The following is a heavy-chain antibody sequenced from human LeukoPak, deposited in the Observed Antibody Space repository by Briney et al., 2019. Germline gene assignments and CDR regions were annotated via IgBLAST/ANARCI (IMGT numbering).Heavy chain of an antibody. CDR3: AKDFLGAPEY. Sequence: PGGSLRLSCAASGFTFSSYGMHWVRQAPGKGLEWVAVISYDGSNKYYADSVKGRFTISRDNSKNTLYLQMNSLRAEDTAVYYCAKDFLGAPEYWGQGTLVTVSS. D-gene: IGHD1-26*01. CDR2: ISYDGSNK. CDR1: GFTFSSYG. J-gene: IGHJ4*02. V-gene: IGHV3-30*18.